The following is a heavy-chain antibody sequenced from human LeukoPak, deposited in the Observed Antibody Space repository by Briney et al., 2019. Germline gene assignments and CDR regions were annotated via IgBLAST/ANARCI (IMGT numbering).Heavy chain of an antibody. J-gene: IGHJ3*02. Sequence: GGSLRLSCAASGFTFSSYGMNWVRQAPGKGLEWVSYISSSSSTIYYADSVKGRFTISRGNAKNSLYLQMNSLRAEDTAVYYCARAPSITIFGVVSQPGAFDIWGQGTMVTVSS. CDR2: ISSSSSTI. CDR3: ARAPSITIFGVVSQPGAFDI. D-gene: IGHD3-3*01. V-gene: IGHV3-48*01. CDR1: GFTFSSYG.